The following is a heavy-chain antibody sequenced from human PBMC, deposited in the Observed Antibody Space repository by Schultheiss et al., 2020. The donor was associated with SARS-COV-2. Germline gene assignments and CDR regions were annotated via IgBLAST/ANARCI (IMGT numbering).Heavy chain of an antibody. CDR2: ISSNGGST. Sequence: GESLKISCAASGFTFSSYAMHWVRQAPGKGLEYVSAISSNGGSTYYANSVKGRFTISRDNSKNTLYLQMGSLRAEDMAVYYCAREVTMIVVVTLGLVVGWVLWGQGTLVTVSS. CDR1: GFTFSSYA. V-gene: IGHV3-64*01. D-gene: IGHD3-22*01. CDR3: AREVTMIVVVTLGLVVGWVL. J-gene: IGHJ4*02.